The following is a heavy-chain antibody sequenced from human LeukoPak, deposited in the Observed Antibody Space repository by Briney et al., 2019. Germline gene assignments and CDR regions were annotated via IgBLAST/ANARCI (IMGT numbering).Heavy chain of an antibody. Sequence: GGSLILSCAASGFTFSSYAMHWVRQAPGKGLEWVAVISHDGSNKYYADSVKGRFTISRDNSKNTLYLQMNSLRAEDTAVYYCARDSGIAVVPSYFDYWGQGTLVTVSS. J-gene: IGHJ4*02. D-gene: IGHD6-19*01. CDR2: ISHDGSNK. CDR3: ARDSGIAVVPSYFDY. V-gene: IGHV3-30-3*01. CDR1: GFTFSSYA.